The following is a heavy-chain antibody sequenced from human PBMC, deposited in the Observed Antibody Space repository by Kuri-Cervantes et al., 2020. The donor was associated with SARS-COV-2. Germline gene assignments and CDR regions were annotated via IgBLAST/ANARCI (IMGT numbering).Heavy chain of an antibody. Sequence: ESLKISCAVYGGSFSGYYWSWIRQPPGKGLEWIGEINHSGSTNYNPSLKSRVTISVDTSKNQFSLKLSSVTAADTAVYYCARGGRIAVAGILLPLYYYGMDVWVHGTTVTVSS. V-gene: IGHV4-34*01. CDR3: ARGGRIAVAGILLPLYYYGMDV. J-gene: IGHJ6*02. D-gene: IGHD6-19*01. CDR2: INHSGST. CDR1: GGSFSGYY.